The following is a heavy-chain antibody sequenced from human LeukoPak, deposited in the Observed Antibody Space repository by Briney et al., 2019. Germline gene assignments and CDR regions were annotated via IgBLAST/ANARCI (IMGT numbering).Heavy chain of an antibody. CDR2: ISYDGSNK. V-gene: IGHV3-30*04. D-gene: IGHD1-1*01. J-gene: IGHJ4*02. Sequence: GGSLRLSCAASGFTFSSYAMHWVRQAPGKGLEWVAVISYDGSNKYYADSVKGRFTISRDNSKNTLYLQMNSLRAEDTAVYYCAKDTSWYNWNDRVGYYFDYWGQGTLVTVSS. CDR3: AKDTSWYNWNDRVGYYFDY. CDR1: GFTFSSYA.